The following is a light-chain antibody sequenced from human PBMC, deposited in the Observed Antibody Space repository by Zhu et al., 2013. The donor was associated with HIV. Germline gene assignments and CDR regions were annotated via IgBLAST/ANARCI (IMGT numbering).Light chain of an antibody. V-gene: IGKV3-20*01. CDR3: QQYAKSPYS. Sequence: EIVMTQSPATLSVSPGERATLSCRASQPVTSNYLAWYQLKPGQAPRLLIYAASKRATGIPDRFSGGGSGTDFTLTVSRLEPEDFAVYCCQQYAKSPYSFGRGTKLEI. CDR2: AAS. CDR1: QPVTSNY. J-gene: IGKJ2*03.